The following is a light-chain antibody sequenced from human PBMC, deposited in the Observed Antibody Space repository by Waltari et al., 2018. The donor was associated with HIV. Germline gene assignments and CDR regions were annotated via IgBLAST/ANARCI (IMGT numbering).Light chain of an antibody. CDR2: DAS. CDR1: QSVSTF. Sequence: EIVLTQSPATLSLSPGERATLSCRASQSVSTFLAWYQQKPGQAPRLLIYDASIRATGIPARFSGSGSGTDFTLTIISLEPEDFAVYYCQQRDNWPPAPTFGGGTKVEI. CDR3: QQRDNWPPAPT. J-gene: IGKJ4*01. V-gene: IGKV3-11*01.